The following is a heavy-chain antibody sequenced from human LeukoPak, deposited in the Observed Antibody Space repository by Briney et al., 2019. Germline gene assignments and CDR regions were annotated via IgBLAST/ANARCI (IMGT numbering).Heavy chain of an antibody. CDR3: AARGSYVGVYDY. J-gene: IGHJ4*01. D-gene: IGHD1-26*01. CDR1: GFTFSSYS. CDR2: ISSSSSTI. V-gene: IGHV3-48*02. Sequence: PGGSLRLSCAASGFTFSSYSMNWVRQAPGKGLEWVSYISSSSSTIYYADSVRGRFTISRDNAKNSLYLQMNSLRDEDTAVYYCAARGSYVGVYDYWGQGALVTVSS.